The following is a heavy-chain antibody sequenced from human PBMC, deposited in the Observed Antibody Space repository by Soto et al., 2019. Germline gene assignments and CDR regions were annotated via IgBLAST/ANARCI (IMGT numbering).Heavy chain of an antibody. CDR2: INPNSGGT. CDR3: AREIDYYDSRGSARLTDY. CDR1: GYTFTGYY. J-gene: IGHJ4*02. V-gene: IGHV1-2*02. Sequence: ASVKVSCKASGYTFTGYYMHWVRQAPGQGLEWMGWINPNSGGTNYAQKFQGRVTMTRDTSISTAYMELSRLRSDDTAVYYCAREIDYYDSRGSARLTDYWGQGTLVTVSS. D-gene: IGHD3-22*01.